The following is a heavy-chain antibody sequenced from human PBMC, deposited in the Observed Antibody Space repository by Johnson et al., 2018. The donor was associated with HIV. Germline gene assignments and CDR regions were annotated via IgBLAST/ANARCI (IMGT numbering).Heavy chain of an antibody. Sequence: VQLVESGGGLVQPGGSLRLSCTASGFMFDDYGMNWVRQAPGKGLEWVSRIISDATTAIYTDSVKGRFTISRDNVKNTMYLQMNSLRADDTAVYYCTTGASSAYETWGQGTMVTVSS. V-gene: IGHV3-74*02. CDR3: TTGASSAYET. CDR2: IISDATTA. D-gene: IGHD3-10*01. CDR1: GFMFDDYG. J-gene: IGHJ3*02.